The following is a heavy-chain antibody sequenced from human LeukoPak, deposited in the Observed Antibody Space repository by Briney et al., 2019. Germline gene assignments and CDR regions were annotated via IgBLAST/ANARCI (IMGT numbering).Heavy chain of an antibody. CDR1: GGSISSSSYY. Sequence: SETLSLTCTVSGGSISSSSYYWGWIRQPPGKGLEWIGSIYYSGSTYYNPSLKSRVTISVDTSKNQFSLKLSSVTAADTAVYYCARHFDYYDSSGYYASDAFDIWGQGTMVTVSS. D-gene: IGHD3-22*01. CDR2: IYYSGST. V-gene: IGHV4-39*01. CDR3: ARHFDYYDSSGYYASDAFDI. J-gene: IGHJ3*02.